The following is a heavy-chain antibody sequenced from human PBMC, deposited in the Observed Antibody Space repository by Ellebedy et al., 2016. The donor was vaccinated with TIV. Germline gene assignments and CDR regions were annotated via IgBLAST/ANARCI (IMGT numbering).Heavy chain of an antibody. V-gene: IGHV3-30-3*01. Sequence: GESLKISCAASGFTFNSYAMHWVRQAPGKGLEWVAVISYDGSSDFYADSVKGRFTVARDSAQNSVYLQMNSLRAEDTAVYYCARAREPGYFAYYYYGMNVWGQGTTVTVSS. J-gene: IGHJ6*02. CDR3: ARAREPGYFAYYYYGMNV. CDR1: GFTFNSYA. CDR2: ISYDGSSD. D-gene: IGHD3-9*01.